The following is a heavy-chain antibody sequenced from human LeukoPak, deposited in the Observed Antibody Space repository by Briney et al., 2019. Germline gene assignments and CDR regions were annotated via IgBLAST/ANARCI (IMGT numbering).Heavy chain of an antibody. V-gene: IGHV1-69*05. D-gene: IGHD3-22*01. Sequence: ASVKVSCKASGGTFSSYAISWVRQAPGQELEWMGRIIPIFGTANYAQKFQGRVTITTDESTSTAYMELSSLRSEDTAVYYCARDRYYYDSSGYYYHDAFDIWGQGTMVTVSS. CDR3: ARDRYYYDSSGYYYHDAFDI. CDR1: GGTFSSYA. CDR2: IIPIFGTA. J-gene: IGHJ3*02.